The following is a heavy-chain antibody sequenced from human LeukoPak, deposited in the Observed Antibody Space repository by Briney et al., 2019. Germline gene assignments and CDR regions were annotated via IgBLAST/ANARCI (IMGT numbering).Heavy chain of an antibody. Sequence: ASETLSLTCTVSGGSITSSSYYWGWIRQPPGKGLEWIGSIYYSGNTHYNPSLKSRVTISTDTSKNQFSLKLRSVTAADTAVYYCARNIRFGGNYYFDYWGQGTLVTVSS. CDR1: GGSITSSSYY. CDR3: ARNIRFGGNYYFDY. D-gene: IGHD3-16*01. V-gene: IGHV4-39*07. CDR2: IYYSGNT. J-gene: IGHJ4*02.